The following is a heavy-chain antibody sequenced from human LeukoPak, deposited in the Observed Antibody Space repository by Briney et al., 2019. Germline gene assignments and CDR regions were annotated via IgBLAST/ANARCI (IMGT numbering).Heavy chain of an antibody. Sequence: GGSLRLSCAASGNYWMHWVRQASGKGLVWVSHINGDGSWTTYADSVKGRFTISKDNAKNTVYLQMNNLRAEDTAVYYCVSFYETYWGRGTLVTVSS. D-gene: IGHD2-2*01. V-gene: IGHV3-74*01. CDR1: GNYW. CDR3: VSFYETY. CDR2: INGDGSWT. J-gene: IGHJ4*02.